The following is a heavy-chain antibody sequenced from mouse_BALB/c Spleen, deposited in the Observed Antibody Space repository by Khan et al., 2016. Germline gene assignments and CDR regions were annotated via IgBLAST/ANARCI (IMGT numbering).Heavy chain of an antibody. CDR1: GFSLTSYD. D-gene: IGHD1-1*01. J-gene: IGHJ4*01. V-gene: IGHV2-9-2*01. Sequence: QVQLMESGPGLVAPSQSLSITCTVSGFSLTSYDISWIRQPPGKGLEWLGGIWTGGGTNYNSAFMSRMIISKDNSKSQVFLKMNSLQTDDTAIYYCVREGYGTTYGAIDYWGQGTSVTVSS. CDR2: IWTGGGT. CDR3: VREGYGTTYGAIDY.